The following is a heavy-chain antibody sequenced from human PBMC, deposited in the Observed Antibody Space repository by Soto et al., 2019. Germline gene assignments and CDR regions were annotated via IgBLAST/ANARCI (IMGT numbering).Heavy chain of an antibody. D-gene: IGHD3-16*01. CDR1: GGSISSSSYY. J-gene: IGHJ5*02. CDR2: IYYSGST. Sequence: SETLSLTCTVSGGSISSSSYYWGWIRQPPGKGLEWIGSIYYSGSTYYNPSLKSRVTISVDTSKNQFSLKLSSVTAADTAVYYCARSGAYTVDSWFDPWGQGTLVTSPQ. CDR3: ARSGAYTVDSWFDP. V-gene: IGHV4-39*01.